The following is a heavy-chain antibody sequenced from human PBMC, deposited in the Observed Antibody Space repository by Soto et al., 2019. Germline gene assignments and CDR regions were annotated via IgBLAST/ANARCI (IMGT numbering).Heavy chain of an antibody. J-gene: IGHJ4*02. V-gene: IGHV4-4*02. Sequence: QVQLQESGPGLVMPSGTLSLTCAVSGASISNSDWWNWVRQPPGKGLEWIGEILHSGNIIYNPSLKSRVTISVDGSRNHFSLKMTSVTAADTAVYYCARDFKAPDDSWACDYWGQVALVTVAA. D-gene: IGHD1-1*01. CDR1: GASISNSDW. CDR2: ILHSGNI. CDR3: ARDFKAPDDSWACDY.